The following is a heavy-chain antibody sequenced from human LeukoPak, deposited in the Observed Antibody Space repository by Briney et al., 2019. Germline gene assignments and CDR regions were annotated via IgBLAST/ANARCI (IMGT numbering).Heavy chain of an antibody. CDR1: GFTVSSNY. D-gene: IGHD5-18*01. J-gene: IGHJ3*02. Sequence: GGSLRLSCAASGFTVSSNYMNWVRQAPGKGLEWVSSISSSSSYIYYADSVKGRFTISRDNAKNSLYLQMNSLRAEDTAVYYCARDVVDTAMVPDAFDIWGQGTMVTVSS. CDR2: ISSSSSYI. CDR3: ARDVVDTAMVPDAFDI. V-gene: IGHV3-21*01.